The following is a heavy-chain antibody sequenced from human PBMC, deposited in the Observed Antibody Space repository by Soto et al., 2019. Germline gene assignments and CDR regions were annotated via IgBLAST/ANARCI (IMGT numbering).Heavy chain of an antibody. V-gene: IGHV3-20*04. CDR1: GFNVDDYG. J-gene: IGHJ4*02. Sequence: GGSLRLSCTMSGFNVDDYGMSWVRHVPGKGLEWVSGIYWKGGNIHYADSAKGRFTIPRDNSKKTLYLQMNGLSAEDTAVYYCAPHSGYYDDWGQGTLVTVSS. D-gene: IGHD3-22*01. CDR3: APHSGYYDD. CDR2: IYWKGGNI.